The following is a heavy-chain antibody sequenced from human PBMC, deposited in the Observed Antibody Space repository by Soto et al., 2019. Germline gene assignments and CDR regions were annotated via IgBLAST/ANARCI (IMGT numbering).Heavy chain of an antibody. V-gene: IGHV1-69*18. CDR2: IIPIFTTT. CDR3: ARPSGLLGQFSALVDY. Sequence: QVQLVQSGSEVRRPRSSVKVSCKASGGSFSNSAIAWVRQAPGQGLEWLGMIIPIFTTTNYAQKFKDRLTITADGSTSTAYMELSGLKSEDTAVYFCARPSGLLGQFSALVDYWGQGTLVTVSS. CDR1: GGSFSNSA. D-gene: IGHD6-6*01. J-gene: IGHJ4*02.